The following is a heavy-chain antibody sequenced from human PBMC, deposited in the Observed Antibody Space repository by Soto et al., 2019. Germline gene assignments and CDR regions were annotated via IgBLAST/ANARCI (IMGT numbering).Heavy chain of an antibody. D-gene: IGHD2-2*02. V-gene: IGHV1-69*06. Sequence: GASVKVSCKASGGTFSSYAISWVRQAPGQGLEWMGGIFPIFGTANYAQKFQGRVTITADKSTSTAYMELSSLRSEDTAVYYCARERRVVGYCRSTSCYTDYYGMDVWGQGTTVTVSS. J-gene: IGHJ6*02. CDR3: ARERRVVGYCRSTSCYTDYYGMDV. CDR1: GGTFSSYA. CDR2: IFPIFGTA.